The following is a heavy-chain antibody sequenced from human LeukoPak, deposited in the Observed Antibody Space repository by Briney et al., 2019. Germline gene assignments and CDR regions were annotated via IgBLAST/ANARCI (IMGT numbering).Heavy chain of an antibody. V-gene: IGHV3-64*01. D-gene: IGHD3-10*01. CDR3: ARGHPYNYGSNYMDV. CDR1: GFNFSAYA. CDR2: VTNNGDTT. Sequence: GSLRLSCEASGFNFSAYAMHWVRQAPGKGLEYVSVVTNNGDTTYYANSVKGRFTISRDNSKSTLFLQMDSLRGEDMGVYYCARGHPYNYGSNYMDVWGSGTTVTVS. J-gene: IGHJ6*03.